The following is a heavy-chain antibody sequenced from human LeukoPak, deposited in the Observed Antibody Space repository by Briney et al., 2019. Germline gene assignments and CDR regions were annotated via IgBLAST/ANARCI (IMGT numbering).Heavy chain of an antibody. J-gene: IGHJ4*02. V-gene: IGHV1-69*13. CDR3: ARGDRADGTTIITNHFDY. Sequence: GASVKVSCKASGGTFSSYAISWVRQAPGQGLEWMGGIIPIFGTANYAQKFQGRVTITADESTSTAYMELSSLRSEDTAVYYCARGDRADGTTIITNHFDYWGQGTLVTVSS. CDR1: GGTFSSYA. CDR2: IIPIFGTA. D-gene: IGHD1-1*01.